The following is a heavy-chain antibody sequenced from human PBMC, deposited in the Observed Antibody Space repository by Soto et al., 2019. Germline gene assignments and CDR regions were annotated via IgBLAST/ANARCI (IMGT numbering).Heavy chain of an antibody. D-gene: IGHD3-3*01. CDR1: GFTFSSYG. J-gene: IGHJ6*03. Sequence: PGGSLRLSCAASGFTFSSYGMHWVRQAPGKGLEWVAVIWYDGSNKYYADSVKGRFTISRDNSKNTLYLQMNSLRAEDTAVYYCARDRVEYSANLRFLEWLPGDYYMDVWGKGTTVTVSS. CDR3: ARDRVEYSANLRFLEWLPGDYYMDV. V-gene: IGHV3-33*01. CDR2: IWYDGSNK.